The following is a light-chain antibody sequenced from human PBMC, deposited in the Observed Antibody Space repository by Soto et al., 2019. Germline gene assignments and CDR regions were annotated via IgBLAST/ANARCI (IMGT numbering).Light chain of an antibody. CDR1: SSDIGGYNY. J-gene: IGLJ1*01. CDR2: DVS. CDR3: SSFSAASPL. V-gene: IGLV2-14*01. Sequence: QSVLTQPASMSGSPGQSVTISCAGTSSDIGGYNYVSWYQHHPGTAPKLIIYDVSSRPSGVSHRFSASKSGNTASLTISGLQAEDEADYYCSSFSAASPLFGTGTKVTVL.